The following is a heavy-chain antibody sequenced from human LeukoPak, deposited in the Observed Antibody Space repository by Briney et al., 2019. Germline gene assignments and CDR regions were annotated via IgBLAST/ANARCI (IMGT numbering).Heavy chain of an antibody. Sequence: VASVKVSCKASGYTFTGYFMHWVRQAPGQGLEWMGWINPTTGGTNYAQKFQGRATMTRDTSISTGYMELSSLKSDDTAVYYCARDRAGSWFDPWGQGTLVTVSS. V-gene: IGHV1-2*02. CDR1: GYTFTGYF. J-gene: IGHJ5*02. CDR3: ARDRAGSWFDP. CDR2: INPTTGGT.